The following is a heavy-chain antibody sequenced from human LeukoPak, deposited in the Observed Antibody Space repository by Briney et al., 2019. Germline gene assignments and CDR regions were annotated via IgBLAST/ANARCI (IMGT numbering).Heavy chain of an antibody. D-gene: IGHD2-15*01. CDR1: GGSFSGYY. Sequence: SETLSLTCAVSGGSFSGYYWTWIRQPPGKGLEWIGEINHSGRTNYNPSLKSRVIMSVDTSKNQFSLKLSSVTAADTAVYYCARPLGYCSDSRCPQSWFDPWGHGTLVTVSS. V-gene: IGHV4-34*01. J-gene: IGHJ5*02. CDR3: ARPLGYCSDSRCPQSWFDP. CDR2: INHSGRT.